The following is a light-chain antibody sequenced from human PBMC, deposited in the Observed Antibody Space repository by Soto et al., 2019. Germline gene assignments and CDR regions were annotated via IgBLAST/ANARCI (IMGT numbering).Light chain of an antibody. Sequence: DIQMTQSPSSLSASVGDRVTITFQASQNSNNYLNWYQQKPGRAPKLLIYDASNLEAGVPSRFRGSGSGTDFTFTISRLQPEDIATYYCQQYENLPTFGQGTLLEI. CDR2: DAS. CDR1: QNSNNY. V-gene: IGKV1-33*01. J-gene: IGKJ5*01. CDR3: QQYENLPT.